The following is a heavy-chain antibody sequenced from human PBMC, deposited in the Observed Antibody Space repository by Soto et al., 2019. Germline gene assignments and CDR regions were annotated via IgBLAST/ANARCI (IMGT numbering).Heavy chain of an antibody. J-gene: IGHJ4*02. CDR2: IIPIFNST. CDR3: AREGRGKKAGYNGLVSLGY. CDR1: GSRFSNYV. D-gene: IGHD2-2*02. Sequence: SVKVSCKVSGSRFSNYVISWVRQAPGHGLEWLGRIIPIFNSTKYAQSFQGRVTITADESTSTASLELSSLRSDDTAVYYCAREGRGKKAGYNGLVSLGYWGQGTLVTVSS. V-gene: IGHV1-69*13.